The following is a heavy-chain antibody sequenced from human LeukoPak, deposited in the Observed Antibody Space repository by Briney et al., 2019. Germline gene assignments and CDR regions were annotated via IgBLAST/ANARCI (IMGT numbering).Heavy chain of an antibody. Sequence: PGGSLRLSCAASGFTFSSYSMNWVRQAPGKGLEWVSSISSSSSYIYYADSVKGRFTISRDNAKNSLYLQMNSLRAEDTAVYYCARDPSSGWPYYYYYYMDVRGKGTTVTVSS. D-gene: IGHD6-19*01. CDR3: ARDPSSGWPYYYYYYMDV. J-gene: IGHJ6*03. CDR2: ISSSSSYI. V-gene: IGHV3-21*01. CDR1: GFTFSSYS.